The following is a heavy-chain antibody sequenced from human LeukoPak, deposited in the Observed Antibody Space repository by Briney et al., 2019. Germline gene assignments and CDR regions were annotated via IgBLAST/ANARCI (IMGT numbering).Heavy chain of an antibody. Sequence: SETLCLTCTASGGSISSYYWSWIRQPPGKGLEWIGYIYYSGSTNYNPSLKSRVTISVDTSKNQFSLKMSSVTAADTAVNYCARGINDYGENFDYWGQGTLGNGSS. D-gene: IGHD4-17*01. V-gene: IGHV4-59*01. CDR2: IYYSGST. CDR3: ARGINDYGENFDY. CDR1: GGSISSYY. J-gene: IGHJ4*02.